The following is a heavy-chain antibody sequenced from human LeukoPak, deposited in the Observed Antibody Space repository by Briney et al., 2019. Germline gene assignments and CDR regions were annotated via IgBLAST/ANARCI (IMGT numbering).Heavy chain of an antibody. V-gene: IGHV3-48*03. CDR1: GFTFSSYE. J-gene: IGHJ3*02. CDR3: ARRSTMIVSDAFDI. D-gene: IGHD3-22*01. Sequence: GGSLRLSCAASGFTFSSYEMNWVRQAPGKGLEWVSYISSSGSTIYYADSVKGRFTISRDNAKNSLYLQMNSLRAEDTAVYYCARRSTMIVSDAFDIWGQGTMVTVSS. CDR2: ISSSGSTI.